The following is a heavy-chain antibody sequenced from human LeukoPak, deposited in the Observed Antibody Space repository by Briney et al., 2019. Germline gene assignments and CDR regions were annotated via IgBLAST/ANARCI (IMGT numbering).Heavy chain of an antibody. CDR3: ASSPSFEKIFDY. J-gene: IGHJ4*02. Sequence: GGSLRLSCAASGFTFSTYDMNWVRQAPGKGLEWVSSISFSSSYIYYADSLRGRFTISRDNAKNPLYLQMDSLRAEDTAVYYCASSPSFEKIFDYWGQGTLVTVSS. V-gene: IGHV3-21*01. CDR2: ISFSSSYI. CDR1: GFTFSTYD.